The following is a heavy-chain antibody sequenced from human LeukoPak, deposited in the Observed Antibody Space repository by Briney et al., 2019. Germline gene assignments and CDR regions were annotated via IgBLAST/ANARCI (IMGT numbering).Heavy chain of an antibody. J-gene: IGHJ5*02. V-gene: IGHV4-4*02. CDR3: ARRLSSWLYNWFDP. D-gene: IGHD6-13*01. CDR1: GGSISNNNW. Sequence: SGTLSLTCSVAGGSISNNNWWSWVRQPPGKGLEWIGNIYHSGTTHYNPSLKSRVTISVDTSKNPFSLKLSSVTAADTAVYYCARRLSSWLYNWFDPWGQGTLVTVSS. CDR2: IYHSGTT.